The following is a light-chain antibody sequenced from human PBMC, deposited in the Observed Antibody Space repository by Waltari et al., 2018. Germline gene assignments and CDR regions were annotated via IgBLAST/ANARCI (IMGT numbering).Light chain of an antibody. CDR2: DVT. Sequence: QSALTQPASVSGSPGQSITISCTGTSSDVGGYTYVSWYQQHPVKAPKLMIYDVTTRPSGVSNRFSGSKSVNTASLTISGLQAEDEADYYCSSYTSSSTWVFGGGTKLTVL. CDR1: SSDVGGYTY. CDR3: SSYTSSSTWV. V-gene: IGLV2-14*03. J-gene: IGLJ3*02.